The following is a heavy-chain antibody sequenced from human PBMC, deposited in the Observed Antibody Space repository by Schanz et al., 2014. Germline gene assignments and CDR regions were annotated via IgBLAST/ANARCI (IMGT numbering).Heavy chain of an antibody. J-gene: IGHJ5*02. D-gene: IGHD3-3*01. CDR2: ISGYNHNK. CDR1: GYIFINSG. Sequence: QIQLVQSGPEVKKPGATVKVSCKASGYIFINSGISWVRQAPGQGLEWTGWISGYNHNKEYDQKCQGRVTMTTDTSTGTADMALAGLRADDTAVYYCGRDRRVVGRDGLDDVGSWGEGALVTVSA. V-gene: IGHV1-18*01. CDR3: GRDRRVVGRDGLDDVGS.